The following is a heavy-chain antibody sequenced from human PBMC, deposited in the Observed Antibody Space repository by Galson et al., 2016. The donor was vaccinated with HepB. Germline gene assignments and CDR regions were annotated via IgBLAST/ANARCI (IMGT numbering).Heavy chain of an antibody. V-gene: IGHV3-23*01. CDR1: GFTFSSSA. CDR3: GGPKVGSCGAQIDS. CDR2: ICGTADKT. D-gene: IGHD2-2*03. Sequence: SLRLSCAASGFTFSSSALTWVRHAPGKGLEWVSSICGTADKTYYAESEKGRFTISRDTSRNTLEMEMSGLRADDTAVYYCGGPKVGSCGAQIDSWGHGTLVIVSS. J-gene: IGHJ5*01.